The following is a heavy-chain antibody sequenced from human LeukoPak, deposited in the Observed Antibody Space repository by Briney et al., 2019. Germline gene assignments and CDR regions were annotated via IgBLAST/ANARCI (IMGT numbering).Heavy chain of an antibody. CDR3: AKDRPFWYDSSGYYDY. V-gene: IGHV3-48*03. J-gene: IGHJ4*02. CDR1: GFTFSSYE. D-gene: IGHD3-22*01. Sequence: PGGSLRLSCAASGFTFSSYEMNWVRQAPGKGLEWVSYISSSGSTIYYADSVKGRFTISRDNAKNSLYLQMNSLRAEDTAVYYCAKDRPFWYDSSGYYDYWGQGTLVTVSS. CDR2: ISSSGSTI.